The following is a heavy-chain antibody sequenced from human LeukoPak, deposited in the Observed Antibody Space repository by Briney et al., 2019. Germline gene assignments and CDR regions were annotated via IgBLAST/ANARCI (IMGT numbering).Heavy chain of an antibody. Sequence: GGSLRLSCAASGFTFGTYAMSWVRQAPGRGLEWVSTITSAGENTFFADSVKGRFTISRDNSENTLSLQMNSLRSEDTALYYCARAGATVTTGFDYWGQGTLVTVSS. D-gene: IGHD4-17*01. CDR3: ARAGATVTTGFDY. J-gene: IGHJ4*02. V-gene: IGHV3-23*01. CDR2: ITSAGENT. CDR1: GFTFGTYA.